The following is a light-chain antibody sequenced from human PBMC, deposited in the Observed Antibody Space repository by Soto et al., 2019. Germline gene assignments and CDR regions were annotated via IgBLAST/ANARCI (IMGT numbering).Light chain of an antibody. CDR1: QTISNY. Sequence: DIQMTQSPSSLSASAGDRVTITCRASQTISNYLNWYQHNPGKAPKLLISDASSLQSGVPSRFSGGGSGTDFTLTISNLQPEDFATYDCQQSYSTPPTFGQGTKVEIK. CDR2: DAS. CDR3: QQSYSTPPT. V-gene: IGKV1-39*01. J-gene: IGKJ2*01.